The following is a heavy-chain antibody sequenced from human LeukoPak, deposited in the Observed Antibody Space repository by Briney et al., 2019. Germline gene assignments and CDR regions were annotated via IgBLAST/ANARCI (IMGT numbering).Heavy chain of an antibody. CDR3: ARHPATNDYGDYGWFDP. CDR2: IYPGDSDT. CDR1: GYSFTSYW. Sequence: PGESLKISCKGSGYSFTSYWIGWVRQMPGKGLEWMRIIYPGDSDTRYSPSFQGQVTISADKSISTAYLQWSSLKASDTAMYYCARHPATNDYGDYGWFDPWGQGTLVTVSS. V-gene: IGHV5-51*01. J-gene: IGHJ5*02. D-gene: IGHD4-17*01.